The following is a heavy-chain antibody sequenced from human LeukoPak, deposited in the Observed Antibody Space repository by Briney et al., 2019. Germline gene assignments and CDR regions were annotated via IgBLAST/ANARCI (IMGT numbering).Heavy chain of an antibody. Sequence: GGSLRLSCAASGFIFSRYGMHWVRQAPGKGLEWVAVVSYDGTETKYADSVKGRLNLSRDNSKNTVYLQMNSLTFEDTAVYYCAKEPGIAVARGHNWFDPWGQGTLVTVSS. CDR3: AKEPGIAVARGHNWFDP. V-gene: IGHV3-30*18. D-gene: IGHD6-19*01. CDR1: GFIFSRYG. CDR2: VSYDGTET. J-gene: IGHJ5*02.